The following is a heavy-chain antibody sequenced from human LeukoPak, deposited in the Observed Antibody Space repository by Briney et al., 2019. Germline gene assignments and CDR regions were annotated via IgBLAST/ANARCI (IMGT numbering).Heavy chain of an antibody. Sequence: GGSLRLSCAASGFTFGSYGMHWVRQAPGKGLDWVAFVRYDGNNPYYSASVKGRFTISRDNSKNTVLLQMNNLRLEDAAVYYCARVRGPGPSDYYYYMDVWGKGTTVAVSS. CDR2: VRYDGNNP. CDR3: ARVRGPGPSDYYYYMDV. D-gene: IGHD3-10*01. J-gene: IGHJ6*03. V-gene: IGHV3-30*02. CDR1: GFTFGSYG.